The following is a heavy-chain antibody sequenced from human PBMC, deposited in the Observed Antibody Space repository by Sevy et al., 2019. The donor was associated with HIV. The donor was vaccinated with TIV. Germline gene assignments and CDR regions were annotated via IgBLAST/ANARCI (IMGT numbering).Heavy chain of an antibody. CDR2: LIGGGSRT. CDR3: AKRRVQSGLSGGGANYGWDV. Sequence: GGSLRLACAASGFSFSNYAMSWVRLAPGKGLEWVSTLIGGGSRTDYADSVTGRFTISRDNSRNTLYLQMNSLRAEDTAVYYCAKRRVQSGLSGGGANYGWDVCGQGTTVTVSS. V-gene: IGHV3-23*01. CDR1: GFSFSNYA. D-gene: IGHD2-8*02. J-gene: IGHJ6*02.